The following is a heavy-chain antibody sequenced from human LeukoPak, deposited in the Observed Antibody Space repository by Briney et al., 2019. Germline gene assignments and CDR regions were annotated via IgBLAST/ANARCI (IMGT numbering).Heavy chain of an antibody. CDR3: ARDRDCGDGGCYPHFEY. V-gene: IGHV3-7*01. Sequence: PGGSLRLSCAASGFTFSSNWMSWVRQAPGKGLEWVANIRQDGSDKYYMDSVKGRFTISRDNAKNSLSLQMNSLRVEDTAVYYCARDRDCGDGGCYPHFEYWGQGVRVTVSS. CDR2: IRQDGSDK. CDR1: GFTFSSNW. J-gene: IGHJ4*02. D-gene: IGHD2-15*01.